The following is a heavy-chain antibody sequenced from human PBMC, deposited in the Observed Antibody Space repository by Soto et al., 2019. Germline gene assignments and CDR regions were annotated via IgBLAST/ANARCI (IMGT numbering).Heavy chain of an antibody. V-gene: IGHV4-59*01. CDR1: GGNISSYY. CDR3: ARIYYDSSGYYRLPNWFDP. Sequence: SETMSLTCPVSGGNISSYYLSWIRPPPGKGLEWIGYIYYSGSTNYNPSLKSRVTISVDTSKNQFSLKLSSVTAADTAVYYCARIYYDSSGYYRLPNWFDPWGQGTLVTVSS. CDR2: IYYSGST. D-gene: IGHD3-22*01. J-gene: IGHJ5*02.